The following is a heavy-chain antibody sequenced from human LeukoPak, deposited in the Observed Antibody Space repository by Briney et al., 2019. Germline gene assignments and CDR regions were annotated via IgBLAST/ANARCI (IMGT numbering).Heavy chain of an antibody. Sequence: SVKVSCKASGFTFTSSAVQWVRQARGQRLERIGWIVVGSGNTNYAQKFQERVTITRDMSTSTAYMELSSLRSEDTAVYYCAASAQLRYFDWLPSSDYWGQGTLVTVSS. D-gene: IGHD3-9*01. CDR3: AASAQLRYFDWLPSSDY. CDR2: IVVGSGNT. V-gene: IGHV1-58*01. J-gene: IGHJ4*02. CDR1: GFTFTSSA.